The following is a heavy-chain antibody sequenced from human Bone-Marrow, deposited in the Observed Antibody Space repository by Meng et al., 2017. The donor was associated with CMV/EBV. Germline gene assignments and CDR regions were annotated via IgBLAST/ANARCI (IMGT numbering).Heavy chain of an antibody. CDR2: IYHSGSN. Sequence: TFSVPGGSISNTNWWSWVRPPPGKGLEWIGAIYHSGSNNYNPSLKSRVTISVDKSKNQLSLKLNSMTAADTAVYYCARDLGTVAPGFWGQGTLVTVSS. CDR1: GGSISNTNW. V-gene: IGHV4-4*02. CDR3: ARDLGTVAPGF. J-gene: IGHJ4*02. D-gene: IGHD4-23*01.